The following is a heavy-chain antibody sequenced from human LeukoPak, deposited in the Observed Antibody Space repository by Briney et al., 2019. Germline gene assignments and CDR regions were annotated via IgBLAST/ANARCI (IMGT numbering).Heavy chain of an antibody. CDR1: GYTFTSYY. V-gene: IGHV1-46*01. D-gene: IGHD3-22*01. CDR2: INPSGGST. Sequence: ASVKVSCKASGYTFTSYYMHWVRQAPGQGLEWMGIINPSGGSTSYAQKFQGRVTMTRDTSTSTVYMELSSLRSEDTDVYYCERVANMIVVVTPIAAFDIWGQGTMVTVSS. CDR3: ERVANMIVVVTPIAAFDI. J-gene: IGHJ3*02.